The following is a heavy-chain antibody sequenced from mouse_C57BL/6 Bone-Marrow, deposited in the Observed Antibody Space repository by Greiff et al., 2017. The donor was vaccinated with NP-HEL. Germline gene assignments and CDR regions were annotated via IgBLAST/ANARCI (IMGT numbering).Heavy chain of an antibody. CDR3: ARSTPAGTEGY. D-gene: IGHD4-1*01. CDR1: GYTFTSYW. V-gene: IGHV1-69*01. CDR2: IDPSDSYT. J-gene: IGHJ2*01. Sequence: QVQLQQPGAELVMPGASVKLSCKASGYTFTSYWMHWVKQRPGQGLEWIGEIDPSDSYTNYNQKFKGKSTLTVDKSSSTAYMQLSSLTSEDSAVYYCARSTPAGTEGYWGQGTTLTVSS.